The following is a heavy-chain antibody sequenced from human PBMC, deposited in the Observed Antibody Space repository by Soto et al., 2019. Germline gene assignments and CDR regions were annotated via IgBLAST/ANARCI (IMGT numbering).Heavy chain of an antibody. CDR3: VRATTVTTAPNYFYYYYMDV. CDR1: GYTFISYD. CDR2: ISAYSANT. V-gene: IGHV1-18*01. D-gene: IGHD4-4*01. Sequence: QVQLVQSGAEVKKPGASVKVSCKASGYTFISYDISWVRQAPGQGLEWMGWISAYSANTNYAQNLQGRVTMTTDTSTSTAYMELRSLRSDDTAVYYCVRATTVTTAPNYFYYYYMDVWGKGTTVTVSS. J-gene: IGHJ6*03.